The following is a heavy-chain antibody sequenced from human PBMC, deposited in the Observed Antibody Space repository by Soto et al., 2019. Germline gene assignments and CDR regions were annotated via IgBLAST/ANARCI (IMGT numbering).Heavy chain of an antibody. CDR2: LYSGGST. D-gene: IGHD1-1*01. J-gene: IGHJ6*02. CDR3: AKDNEEPNYFGMDV. Sequence: GGSLRLSCAASGFSVSKKYMSWVRRAPGKGLEWVSTLYSGGSTHYADSVKGRFTISRDSSKNTMYLQMNRLRVADTAIYYCAKDNEEPNYFGMDVWGRGTTVTVSS. CDR1: GFSVSKKY. V-gene: IGHV3-53*01.